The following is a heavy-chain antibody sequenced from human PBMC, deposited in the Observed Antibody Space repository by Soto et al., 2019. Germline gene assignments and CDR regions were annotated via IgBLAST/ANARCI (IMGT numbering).Heavy chain of an antibody. CDR1: GYSFTTYW. V-gene: IGHV5-51*01. D-gene: IGHD3-22*01. J-gene: IGHJ3*02. CDR2: INPGDSDI. CDR3: ARRLVVIGAFDI. Sequence: PGESLKISCKASGYSFTTYWIAWVRQKPGKGLEWMGIINPGDSDIRYSPSFQGQVTISADRSISTAYLQWSSLKASDTAMYYCARRLVVIGAFDIWGRGTMVTVSS.